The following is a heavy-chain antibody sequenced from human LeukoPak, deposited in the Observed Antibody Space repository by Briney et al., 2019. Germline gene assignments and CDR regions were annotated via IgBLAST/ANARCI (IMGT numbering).Heavy chain of an antibody. V-gene: IGHV1-69*06. Sequence: GASVKVSCKASGGTFSSYAISWVRQAPGQGLEWMGGIIPIFGTANYAQKFQGRVTITADKSTSTAYMALSSLRSEDTAVYYCARGGVLRYLDWLSIPDYWGQGTLVTVSS. D-gene: IGHD3-9*01. J-gene: IGHJ4*02. CDR3: ARGGVLRYLDWLSIPDY. CDR1: GGTFSSYA. CDR2: IIPIFGTA.